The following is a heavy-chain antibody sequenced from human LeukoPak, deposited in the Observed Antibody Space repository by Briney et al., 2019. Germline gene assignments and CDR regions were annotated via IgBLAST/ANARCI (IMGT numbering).Heavy chain of an antibody. Sequence: ASVKVSCMASGYTFTSYYMHWVRQAPGQGLEWMGIINPSGGSTSYAQKFQGRVTMTRDTSTSTVYMELSSLRSEDTAVYYCARDRVSYYYDSSGLDYWGQGTLVTVSS. D-gene: IGHD3-22*01. CDR1: GYTFTSYY. CDR2: INPSGGST. V-gene: IGHV1-46*01. J-gene: IGHJ4*02. CDR3: ARDRVSYYYDSSGLDY.